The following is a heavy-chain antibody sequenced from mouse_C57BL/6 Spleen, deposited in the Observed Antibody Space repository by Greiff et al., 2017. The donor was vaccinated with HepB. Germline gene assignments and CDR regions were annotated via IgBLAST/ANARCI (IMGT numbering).Heavy chain of an antibody. Sequence: QVQLQESGAELVRPGASVKLSCKASGYTFTDYYINWVKQRPGQGLEWIARIYPGSGNTYYNEKFKGKATLTAEKSSSTAYMQLSSLTSEDSAVYFCARFSYWYFDVWGTGTTVTVSS. J-gene: IGHJ1*03. CDR1: GYTFTDYY. CDR3: ARFSYWYFDV. CDR2: IYPGSGNT. V-gene: IGHV1-76*01.